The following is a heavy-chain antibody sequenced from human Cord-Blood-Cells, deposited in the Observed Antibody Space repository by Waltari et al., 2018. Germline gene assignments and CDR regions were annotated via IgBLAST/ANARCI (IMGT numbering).Heavy chain of an antibody. CDR3: ATDQDGYSGYGYFDY. CDR2: FDPEDGET. CDR1: GYTLTDLS. J-gene: IGHJ4*02. D-gene: IGHD5-12*01. Sequence: QVPPVQSGAEVKKPGASVKVSCKVSGYTLTDLSMHWVRQAPGKGLEWMGGFDPEDGETIYAQKFQGRVTMTEDTSTDTAYMELSSLRSEDTAVYYCATDQDGYSGYGYFDYWGQGTLVTVSS. V-gene: IGHV1-24*01.